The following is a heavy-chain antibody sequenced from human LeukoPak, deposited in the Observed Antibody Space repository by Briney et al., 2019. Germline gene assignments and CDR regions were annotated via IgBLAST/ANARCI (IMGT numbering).Heavy chain of an antibody. CDR2: ISSSGSTI. Sequence: NSGGSLRLSCAASGFTFSDYYMSWIRQAPGKGLEWVSYISSSGSTIYYADSVKGRFTISRDNAKNSLYLQMNSLRAEDTAVYYCARQKLVVVPAANFDYWGQGTLVTVSS. V-gene: IGHV3-11*04. J-gene: IGHJ4*02. CDR3: ARQKLVVVPAANFDY. D-gene: IGHD2-2*01. CDR1: GFTFSDYY.